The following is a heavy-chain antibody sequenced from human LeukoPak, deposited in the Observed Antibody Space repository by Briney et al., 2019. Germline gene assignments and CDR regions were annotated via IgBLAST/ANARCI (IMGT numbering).Heavy chain of an antibody. J-gene: IGHJ3*02. D-gene: IGHD1-26*01. V-gene: IGHV1-69*05. CDR2: IIPIFGTA. CDR3: ARDGGGSQFSDAFDI. Sequence: GASVKVSCKASGGTFSSYAISWVRQAPGQGLEWMGGIIPIFGTANYAQKFQGRVTITTDESTSTAYMELSSLRSEDTAVYYCARDGGGSQFSDAFDIWGQGTMVTVSS. CDR1: GGTFSSYA.